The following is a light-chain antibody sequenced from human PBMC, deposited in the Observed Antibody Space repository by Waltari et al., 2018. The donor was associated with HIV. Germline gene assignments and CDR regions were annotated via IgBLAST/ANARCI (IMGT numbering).Light chain of an antibody. CDR1: SSAIGGYNY. Sequence: QSALTQPHSVSGSPGQSVPISCTGPSSAIGGYNYVSWYRHFPGKAPSVIIHDVNKRPSGVPDRFSGSKSGNTAYLTISGLQTDDEADYYCCSYAGNSDVVFGGGTTLTVL. CDR3: CSYAGNSDVV. V-gene: IGLV2-11*01. CDR2: DVN. J-gene: IGLJ2*01.